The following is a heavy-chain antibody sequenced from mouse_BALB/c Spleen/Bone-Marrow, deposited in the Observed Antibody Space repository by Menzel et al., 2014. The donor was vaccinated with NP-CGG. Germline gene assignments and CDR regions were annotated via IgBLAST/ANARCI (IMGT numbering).Heavy chain of an antibody. D-gene: IGHD3-2*01. V-gene: IGHV1-63*02. CDR2: IYPGGGYT. Sequence: VQLQQSGAELVRPGTSVKMSCKAAGYTFTNYWIGWIKQRPGHGLEWIGDIYPGGGYTNYNEKFQGKATLIADTSSSTAYMQLSSLTPEDSAIFYCAIRGDISGYGFAYWGQGTLVTVSA. J-gene: IGHJ3*01. CDR1: GYTFTNYW. CDR3: AIRGDISGYGFAY.